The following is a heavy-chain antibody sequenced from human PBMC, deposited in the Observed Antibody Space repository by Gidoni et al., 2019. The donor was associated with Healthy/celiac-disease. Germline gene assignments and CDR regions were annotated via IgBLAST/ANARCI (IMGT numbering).Heavy chain of an antibody. CDR2: INHSGST. Sequence: QVQLQPWGAGLLQPSETLSLTCAVYGGSFSGYYWSWIRQPPGKGLEWIGEINHSGSTNYNPSLKSRVTISVDTYKNQFSLKLSSVTAADTAVYYCARALRWYAYWGQGTLVTVSS. CDR3: ARALRWYAY. CDR1: GGSFSGYY. V-gene: IGHV4-34*01. J-gene: IGHJ4*02. D-gene: IGHD3-16*01.